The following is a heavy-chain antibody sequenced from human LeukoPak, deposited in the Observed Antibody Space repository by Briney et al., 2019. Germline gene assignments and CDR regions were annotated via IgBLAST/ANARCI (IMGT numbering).Heavy chain of an antibody. V-gene: IGHV4-34*01. Sequence: SETLSLTCAVYGGSFSGYYWSWIRQPPGKGLEWIGEINHSGSTNYNPSLKSRVTISVDTSKNQFSLKLSSVTAADTAVYYCARTDSSSWYSAWSYYYGMDVWGQGTTVTVSS. CDR2: INHSGST. J-gene: IGHJ6*02. CDR3: ARTDSSSWYSAWSYYYGMDV. CDR1: GGSFSGYY. D-gene: IGHD6-13*01.